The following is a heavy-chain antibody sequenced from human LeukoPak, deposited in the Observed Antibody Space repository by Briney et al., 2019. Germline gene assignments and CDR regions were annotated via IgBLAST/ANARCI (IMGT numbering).Heavy chain of an antibody. Sequence: GGSLRLSCAASGFTVSSNYMSWVRQAPGKGLEWVSVISGSGGSTYYADSVKGRFTISRDNSKNTLDLQMNSLRADDTAVYYCAKGSLSLMGVFDYWGQGTMVTVSS. D-gene: IGHD2-8*01. CDR2: ISGSGGST. J-gene: IGHJ4*02. CDR3: AKGSLSLMGVFDY. V-gene: IGHV3-23*01. CDR1: GFTVSSNY.